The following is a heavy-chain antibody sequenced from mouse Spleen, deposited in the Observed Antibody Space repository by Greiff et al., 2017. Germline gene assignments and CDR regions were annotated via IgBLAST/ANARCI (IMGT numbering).Heavy chain of an antibody. D-gene: IGHD2-5*01. CDR1: GYTFPDYY. CDR2: INPDNGGT. CDR3: ARHDYSNYVFAY. V-gene: IGHV1-26*01. Sequence: EVKLLQSGPELVKPGASVKISCKASGYTFPDYYMNWVRQSHGKSLEWIGDINPDNGGTSYTQKFKGKATLTVDKSSSTAYMELRSLTSEDSAVYYCARHDYSNYVFAYWGQGTLVTVSA. J-gene: IGHJ3*01.